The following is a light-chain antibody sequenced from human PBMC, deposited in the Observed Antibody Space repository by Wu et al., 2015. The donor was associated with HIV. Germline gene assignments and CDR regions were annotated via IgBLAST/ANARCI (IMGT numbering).Light chain of an antibody. CDR2: DAP. J-gene: IGKJ4*01. V-gene: IGKV3D-15*01. Sequence: EIVMTQSPATLSVSPGERATLSCRASQSVGSKLVWYQQRPGQAPRLLIYDAPTRATGIPARFSGTGSGTEFTLTINNMQSEDFAVYFCRQYYDWPPVTFGGGTKVEI. CDR3: RQYYDWPPVT. CDR1: QSVGSK.